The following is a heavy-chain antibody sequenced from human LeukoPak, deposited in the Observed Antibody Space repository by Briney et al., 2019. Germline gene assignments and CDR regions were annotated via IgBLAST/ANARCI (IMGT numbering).Heavy chain of an antibody. V-gene: IGHV1-24*01. D-gene: IGHD3-22*01. J-gene: IGHJ4*02. CDR3: ATVGYYDSSGYFVSALFDY. CDR1: GYTLTELS. Sequence: ASVKVSCKVSGYTLTELSMHWVRQAPGKGLEWMGGFDPEDGETIHAQKFQGRVTMTEDTSTDTAYMELSSLRSEDTAVYYCATVGYYDSSGYFVSALFDYWGQGTLVTVSS. CDR2: FDPEDGET.